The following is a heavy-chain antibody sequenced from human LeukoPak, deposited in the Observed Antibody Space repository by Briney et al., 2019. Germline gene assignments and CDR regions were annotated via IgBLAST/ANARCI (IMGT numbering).Heavy chain of an antibody. V-gene: IGHV4-4*07. D-gene: IGHD1-26*01. J-gene: IGHJ3*02. CDR2: IYSSGNT. CDR1: GDSARTYY. Sequence: SETLSLTCAFSGDSARTYYWSFIRQPAGKGLEWIRLIYSSGNTNYNPSLKSRVTMSVDKSEKQFSLTLSSMTAADTAVYYCAGGVLYSGISVPGFDIWGQGTLVTVSP. CDR3: AGGVLYSGISVPGFDI.